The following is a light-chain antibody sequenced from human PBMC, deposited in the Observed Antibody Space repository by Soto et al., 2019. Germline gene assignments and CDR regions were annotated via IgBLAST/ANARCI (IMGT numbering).Light chain of an antibody. CDR2: GAS. J-gene: IGKJ1*01. CDR3: QQYGRSPRT. V-gene: IGKV3-20*01. Sequence: EIVLTQSPGTLSLSPGDRATLSCRASQRVSSNSLAWYQQKSGQAPRLLIYGASISATGIPDRFSVSGSRADFTLTISSLEPEDLAVYYCQQYGRSPRTFGQGTKVE. CDR1: QRVSSNS.